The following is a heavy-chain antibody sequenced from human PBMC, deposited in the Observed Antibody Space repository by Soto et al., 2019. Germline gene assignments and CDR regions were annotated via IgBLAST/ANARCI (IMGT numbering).Heavy chain of an antibody. D-gene: IGHD3-3*01. V-gene: IGHV4-31*03. CDR3: ARDPKPQNYDFWSGSPPYGMDV. Sequence: ASETLSLTCTVSGGSISSGGYYWSWIRQHPGKGLEWIGYIYYSGSTYYNPSLKSRVTISVDTSKNQFSLKLSSVTAADTAVYYCARDPKPQNYDFWSGSPPYGMDVWGQGTTVTVSS. J-gene: IGHJ6*02. CDR1: GGSISSGGYY. CDR2: IYYSGST.